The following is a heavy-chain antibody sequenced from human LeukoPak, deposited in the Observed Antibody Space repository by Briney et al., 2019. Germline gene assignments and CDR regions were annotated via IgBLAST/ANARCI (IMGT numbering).Heavy chain of an antibody. CDR1: GGSISSGSYY. V-gene: IGHV4-61*02. J-gene: IGHJ4*02. CDR2: IYTSGST. Sequence: SQTLSLTCTVSGGSISSGSYYWSWIRQPAGKGLEWIGRIYTSGSTNYNPSLKSRVTISVDTSKNQFSLKLSSVTAADTAVYYCATNDGSGSYYGGGDYWGQGTLVTASS. D-gene: IGHD1-26*01. CDR3: ATNDGSGSYYGGGDY.